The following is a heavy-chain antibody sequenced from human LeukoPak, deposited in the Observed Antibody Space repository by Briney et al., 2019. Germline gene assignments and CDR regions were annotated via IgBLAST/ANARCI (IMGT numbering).Heavy chain of an antibody. CDR3: ARGIVGATLYYFDY. CDR1: GYTFTSYD. CDR2: MNPNSGNT. J-gene: IGHJ4*02. V-gene: IGHV1-8*03. D-gene: IGHD1-26*01. Sequence: ASVKVSCKASGYTFTSYDINWVRQATGQGLEWMGWMNPNSGNTGYAQKFQGRVTITRNTSISTAYMELSSLRSEDTAVYYCARGIVGATLYYFDYWGQGTLVTVSS.